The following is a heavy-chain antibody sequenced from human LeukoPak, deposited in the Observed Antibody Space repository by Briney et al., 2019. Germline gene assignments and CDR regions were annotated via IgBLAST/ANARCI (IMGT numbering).Heavy chain of an antibody. CDR3: ASRYYYGSGSYSGPYYYMDV. J-gene: IGHJ6*03. D-gene: IGHD3-10*01. Sequence: SETLSLTCTVSGGSISSGGYYWSWIRQPPGKGLEWIGYIYHSGSTYYNPSLKSRVTISVDRSKNQFSLKLSSVTAADTAVYYCASRYYYGSGSYSGPYYYMDVWGKGTTVTVSS. CDR2: IYHSGST. V-gene: IGHV4-30-2*01. CDR1: GGSISSGGYY.